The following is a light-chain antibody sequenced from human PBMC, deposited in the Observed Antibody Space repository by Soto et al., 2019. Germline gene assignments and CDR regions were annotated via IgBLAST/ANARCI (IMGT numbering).Light chain of an antibody. J-gene: IGKJ1*01. CDR3: QQYNTYSS. CDR2: RAS. V-gene: IGKV1-5*03. Sequence: DIQMTQSPSTLSASVGDRVTITCRASQSIRNWLAWYQQKPGKAPKLLIYRASSLESGVPSRFSGSGSGTEFTLTISSLQPDDFATYFCQQYNTYSSSGQGTKVDI. CDR1: QSIRNW.